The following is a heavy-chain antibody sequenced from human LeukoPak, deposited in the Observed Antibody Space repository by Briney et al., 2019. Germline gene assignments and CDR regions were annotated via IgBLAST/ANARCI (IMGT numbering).Heavy chain of an antibody. D-gene: IGHD2-2*01. V-gene: IGHV1-2*02. CDR1: GYTFTGYY. Sequence: ASVKVSCKASGYTFTGYYMHWVRQAPGQGLEWMGWINPNSGGTNYAQKFQGRVTMTRDTSIGTAYMELSRLRSDDTAVYYCARGLIVVVPTDYWGQGTLVTVSS. CDR2: INPNSGGT. CDR3: ARGLIVVVPTDY. J-gene: IGHJ4*02.